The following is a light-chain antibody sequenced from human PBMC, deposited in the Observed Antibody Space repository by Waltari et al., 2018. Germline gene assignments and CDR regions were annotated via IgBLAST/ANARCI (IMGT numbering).Light chain of an antibody. CDR3: QHYVRLPVT. V-gene: IGKV3-20*01. Sequence: IVFTQSPGTLSLSPGERATLSCRASQSVSRSLAWYQQKSGQAPRLLIYGASSRATGVPDRFSGSGSGTDFSLTISRLEPEDFAVYYCQHYVRLPVTFGQGTKVEIK. CDR1: QSVSRS. J-gene: IGKJ1*01. CDR2: GAS.